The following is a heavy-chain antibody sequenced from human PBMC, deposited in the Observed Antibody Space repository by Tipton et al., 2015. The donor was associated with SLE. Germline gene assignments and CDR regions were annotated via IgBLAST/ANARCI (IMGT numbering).Heavy chain of an antibody. Sequence: TLSLTCAVYGGSFSGYYWSWIRQPPGKGLEWIGEINHSGSTNYSPSLKSRVTISVDTSKNQFSLKLSSVTAADTAVYYCARDTDLDYNFRSGYIGPFNYWGQGTLVTVSS. D-gene: IGHD3-3*01. CDR1: GGSFSGYY. J-gene: IGHJ4*02. CDR2: INHSGST. V-gene: IGHV4-34*01. CDR3: ARDTDLDYNFRSGYIGPFNY.